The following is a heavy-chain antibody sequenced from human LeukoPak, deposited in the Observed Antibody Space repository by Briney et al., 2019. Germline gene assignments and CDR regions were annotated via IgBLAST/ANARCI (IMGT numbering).Heavy chain of an antibody. CDR1: GFTLSNYA. D-gene: IGHD4-17*01. CDR2: ISYDGSSK. J-gene: IGHJ5*02. Sequence: GGSLRLSCAASGFTLSNYAMHWVRQAPGKGLEWVAFISYDGSSKYYADSVKGRFTISRDNSKNMMYLQMSSLRAEDTAVYYCARRGHDYGDSEWFDPWGQGTLVTVSS. CDR3: ARRGHDYGDSEWFDP. V-gene: IGHV3-30*04.